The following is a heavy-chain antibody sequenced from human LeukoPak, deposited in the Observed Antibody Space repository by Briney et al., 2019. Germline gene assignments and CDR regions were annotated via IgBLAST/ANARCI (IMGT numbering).Heavy chain of an antibody. D-gene: IGHD6-13*01. CDR3: ARVGSSSLSYYFDY. J-gene: IGHJ4*02. Sequence: GGSLRLSCAASGFTFSSYSMNWVRQAPGKGLEWVSSISSSSSYIYYADSVKGRFTISRDNAKNSLYPQMNSLRAEDTAVYYCARVGSSSLSYYFDYWGQGTLVTVSS. V-gene: IGHV3-21*01. CDR2: ISSSSSYI. CDR1: GFTFSSYS.